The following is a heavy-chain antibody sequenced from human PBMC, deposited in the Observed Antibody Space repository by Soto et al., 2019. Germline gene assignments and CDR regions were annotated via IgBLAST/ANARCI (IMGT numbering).Heavy chain of an antibody. D-gene: IGHD2-8*01. J-gene: IGHJ5*02. CDR1: GFSLSTSGVG. Sequence: SGPTLVNPTQTLTLTCTFSGFSLSTSGVGVGWIRQPPGEALEWLALIYWDDDKRYSPSLKRRLSITKDTSKNQVVLTMTNMDPVDTATYFCAHGPRCLNGICYRNSWFDPWGQGTLVTVSS. V-gene: IGHV2-5*02. CDR2: IYWDDDK. CDR3: AHGPRCLNGICYRNSWFDP.